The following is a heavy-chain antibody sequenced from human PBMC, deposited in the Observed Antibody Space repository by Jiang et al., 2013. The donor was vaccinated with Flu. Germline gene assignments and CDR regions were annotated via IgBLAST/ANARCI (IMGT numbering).Heavy chain of an antibody. CDR2: IRSKANSYAT. CDR1: GFTFSGSA. Sequence: LSCAASGFTFSGSAMHWVRQASGKGLEWVGRIRSKANSYATAYAASVKGRFTISRDDSKNTAYLQMNSLKTEDTAVYYCTRLANRDSSGYYGYWGQGTLVTVSS. J-gene: IGHJ4*02. CDR3: TRLANRDSSGYYGY. D-gene: IGHD3-22*01. V-gene: IGHV3-73*01.